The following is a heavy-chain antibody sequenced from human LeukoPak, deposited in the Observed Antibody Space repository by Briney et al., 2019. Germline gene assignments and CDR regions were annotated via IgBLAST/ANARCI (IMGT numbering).Heavy chain of an antibody. CDR2: IKQDGSEK. D-gene: IGHD2-8*01. V-gene: IGHV3-7*01. CDR3: ARDPVMGYYYYYMDV. J-gene: IGHJ6*03. CDR1: GFTFSSYW. Sequence: GGSLRLSCAASGFTFSSYWMSWVRQAPGKGLEWVANIKQDGSEKYYVDSVKGRFTISGDNAKNSLYLQMNSLRAEDTAVYYCARDPVMGYYYYYMDVWGKGTTVTISS.